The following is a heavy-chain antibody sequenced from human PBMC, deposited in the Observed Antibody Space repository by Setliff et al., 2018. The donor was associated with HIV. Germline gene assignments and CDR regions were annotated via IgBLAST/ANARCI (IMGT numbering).Heavy chain of an antibody. J-gene: IGHJ3*02. CDR3: ARDQTGIAAAAFGGGSAWSDEGFDI. V-gene: IGHV1-69*13. D-gene: IGHD6-13*01. Sequence: GASVKVSCKASGGTFTSYVISWVRQAPGQGLEWMGIIIPMYNIPTYAQKFQGRVTFTADESTSTAYMELSSLSSEDTAVYYCARDQTGIAAAAFGGGSAWSDEGFDIWGQGTMVTVSS. CDR2: IIPMYNIP. CDR1: GGTFTSYV.